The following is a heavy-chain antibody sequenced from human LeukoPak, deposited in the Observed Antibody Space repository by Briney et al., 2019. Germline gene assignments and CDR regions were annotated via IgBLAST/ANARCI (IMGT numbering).Heavy chain of an antibody. D-gene: IGHD4-11*01. J-gene: IGHJ4*02. CDR2: IRQDGGAS. CDR3: ATSHDTVGGPY. V-gene: IGHV3-7*01. CDR1: GFTFTSYW. Sequence: GGSLRLSCAASGFTFTSYWMTWVRQAPGKGLEWLANIRQDGGASYYGASVKGRFTIPRDNAKSSLFLQMNSLRVEDTAVYYCATSHDTVGGPYWGQGTLVTVSS.